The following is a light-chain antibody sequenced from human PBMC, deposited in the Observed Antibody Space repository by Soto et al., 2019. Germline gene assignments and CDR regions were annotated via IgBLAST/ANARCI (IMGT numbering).Light chain of an antibody. CDR1: QSVSNK. Sequence: EIVMTQSPATLSVSPGERATLSCRASQSVSNKLAWYQQKPGQAPRLLIYGASTRATGIPARFSGSGSWTEFTPNISSLQSEDFAVYYCQEYNNWHPVTFGGGTKVEIK. CDR2: GAS. V-gene: IGKV3-15*01. J-gene: IGKJ4*01. CDR3: QEYNNWHPVT.